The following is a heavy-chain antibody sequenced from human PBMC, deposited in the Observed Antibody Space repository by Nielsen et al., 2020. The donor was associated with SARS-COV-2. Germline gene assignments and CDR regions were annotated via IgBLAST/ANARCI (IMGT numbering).Heavy chain of an antibody. CDR2: SWNGGDGGGT. CDR1: GFTLSRYW. V-gene: IGHV3-NL1*01. CDR3: VRAEVPTPNAPCGY. J-gene: IGHJ4*02. D-gene: IGHD2-15*01. Sequence: GESLKISCAASGFTLSRYWMNWVRQGPGKSLQWVSLVSWNGGDGGGTYYADSVKGRFTISRDNSKNILFLQMNSLRPEDTALYYCVRAEVPTPNAPCGYWGQGNLVTVSS.